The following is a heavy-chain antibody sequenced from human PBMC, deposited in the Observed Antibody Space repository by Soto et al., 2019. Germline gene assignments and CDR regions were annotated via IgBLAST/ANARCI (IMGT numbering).Heavy chain of an antibody. Sequence: EVQLLESGGGLVQPGGSLRLSCAASGFTFSSYTMTWVRQAPGRGLEWVSSISGSGGFTYYADSEKGRFTISRDNSKNTLYVQMNSLRAEDTAIYYCAKDGSYYDSPTESDYWGQGTLVTVSS. CDR3: AKDGSYYDSPTESDY. V-gene: IGHV3-23*01. J-gene: IGHJ4*02. CDR2: ISGSGGFT. D-gene: IGHD3-22*01. CDR1: GFTFSSYT.